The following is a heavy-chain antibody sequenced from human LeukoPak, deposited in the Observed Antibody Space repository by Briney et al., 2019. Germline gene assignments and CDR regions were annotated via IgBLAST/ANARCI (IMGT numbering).Heavy chain of an antibody. Sequence: SETLSLTCAVYGGSFSGYYWSWIRQPPGKGLEWIGEINHSGSTNYNPSLKSRVTISVDTSKNQFSLKLSSVTAADTAVYYCARGRGRIAAAGSNWFDPWGQGTLVTVSS. CDR3: ARGRGRIAAAGSNWFDP. CDR1: GGSFSGYY. V-gene: IGHV4-34*01. D-gene: IGHD6-13*01. CDR2: INHSGST. J-gene: IGHJ5*02.